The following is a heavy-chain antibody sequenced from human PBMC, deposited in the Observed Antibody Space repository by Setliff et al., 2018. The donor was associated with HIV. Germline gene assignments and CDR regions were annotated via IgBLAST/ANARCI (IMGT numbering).Heavy chain of an antibody. Sequence: SETLSLPCAVYGGSFSGYSWSWIRQPPGKGLEWIGEITDSGSTNYTPSLKSRVTISIDTSKNQFSLKLSSVTAADTAVYYCARVRHYYYGMDVWGQGTTVTVSS. J-gene: IGHJ6*02. V-gene: IGHV4-34*01. CDR3: ARVRHYYYGMDV. CDR1: GGSFSGYS. CDR2: ITDSGST.